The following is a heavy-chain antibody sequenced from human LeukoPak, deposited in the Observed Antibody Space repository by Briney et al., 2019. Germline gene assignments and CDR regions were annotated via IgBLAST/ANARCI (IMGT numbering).Heavy chain of an antibody. V-gene: IGHV3-15*01. J-gene: IGHJ4*02. D-gene: IGHD5-12*01. CDR3: TTAIELLVATIPDN. Sequence: GGSLTLSCAASGFTFSDVWLTWVRQAPGRGLEWVGRIKTKTDGATTDYAAPVKGRFTILRDDSANMLYLQMTSLRTEDTALYSCTTAIELLVATIPDNWGQGTLVTVSS. CDR2: IKTKTDGATT. CDR1: GFTFSDVW.